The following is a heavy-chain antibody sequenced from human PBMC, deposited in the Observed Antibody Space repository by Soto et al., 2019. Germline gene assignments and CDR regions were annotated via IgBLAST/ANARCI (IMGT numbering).Heavy chain of an antibody. CDR2: IIPIFGTA. CDR3: ASLAFGVDYYYYYGMDV. J-gene: IGHJ6*02. D-gene: IGHD3-3*01. V-gene: IGHV1-69*01. CDR1: GGTFSSYA. Sequence: QVQLVQSGAEVKKPGSSVKVSCKASGGTFSSYAISWVRQAPGQGLEWMGGIIPIFGTANYAQKFQGRVTITAEQSTSTAYMELSSLRSEDTAVYYCASLAFGVDYYYYYGMDVWGQGTTVTVSS.